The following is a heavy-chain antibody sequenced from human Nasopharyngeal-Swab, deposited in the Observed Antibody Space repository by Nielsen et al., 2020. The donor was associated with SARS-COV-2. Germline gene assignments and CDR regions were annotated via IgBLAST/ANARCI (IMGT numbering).Heavy chain of an antibody. D-gene: IGHD6-6*01. J-gene: IGHJ6*02. V-gene: IGHV3-48*04. CDR2: ISSSSSTI. Sequence: GESLKISCAASGFTFSSYSMNWVRQAPGKGLEWVSYISSSSSTIYYADSVKGRFTISRDNAKNSLYLQMNSLRAEDTAVYYCARDHQLGPTNYGMDVWGQGTTVTVSS. CDR3: ARDHQLGPTNYGMDV. CDR1: GFTFSSYS.